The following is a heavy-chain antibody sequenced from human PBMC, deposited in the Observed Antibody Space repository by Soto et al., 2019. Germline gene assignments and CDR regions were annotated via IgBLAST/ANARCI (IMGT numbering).Heavy chain of an antibody. CDR1: GGSFSGYY. V-gene: IGHV4-34*01. J-gene: IGHJ4*02. CDR2: SSYTGNT. Sequence: SETLSLTCAVYGGSFSGYYWGWIRQPPGKGLQWIGSSSYTGNTYFNPSLRSRVTISFDTSKNQFSLRLTSVTASDTAVYYCARPDSSSWAAPFGSWGQGTLVTVS. D-gene: IGHD6-13*01. CDR3: ARPDSSSWAAPFGS.